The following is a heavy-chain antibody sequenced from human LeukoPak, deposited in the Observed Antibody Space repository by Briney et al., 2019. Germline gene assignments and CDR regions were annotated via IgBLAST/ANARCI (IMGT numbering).Heavy chain of an antibody. V-gene: IGHV4-34*01. D-gene: IGHD6-13*01. CDR1: GFTFSSYG. J-gene: IGHJ4*02. CDR2: INHSGST. CDR3: ARGPFTYSSSWYRSYFDY. Sequence: GSLRLSCAASGFTFSSYGMSWVRQPPGKGLEWIGEINHSGSTNYNPSLKSRVTISVDTSKNQFSLKLSSVTAADTAVYYCARGPFTYSSSWYRSYFDYWGQGTLVTVSS.